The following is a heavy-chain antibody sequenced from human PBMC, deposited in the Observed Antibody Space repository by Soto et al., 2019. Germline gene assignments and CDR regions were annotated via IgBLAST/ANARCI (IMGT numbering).Heavy chain of an antibody. CDR1: GYSFTSYW. D-gene: IGHD6-13*01. J-gene: IGHJ6*02. CDR2: IYPSDSDT. V-gene: IGHV5-51*04. Sequence: GESLKICCKGSGYSFTSYWIAWVRQMPGKGLEWMGIIYPSDSDTRYSPSFQGQVTISADKPISTAYLQWSSLKASDTAVYYCARDLGSSQHLYYYGMDVWGQGTTVTV. CDR3: ARDLGSSQHLYYYGMDV.